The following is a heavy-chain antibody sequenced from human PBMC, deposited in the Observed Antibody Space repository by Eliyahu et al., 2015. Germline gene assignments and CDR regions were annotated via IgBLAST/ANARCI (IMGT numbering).Heavy chain of an antibody. CDR3: ARAQGYCSGGSCYYYYYGMDV. V-gene: IGHV1-69*09. J-gene: IGHJ6*02. Sequence: QVQLVQSGAEVKKPGSSVKVSCKASGGTFSSXAIXXVRQAPGQGLEWMGRIIPILGIANXAQKFQGRVTITADKSTSTAYMELSSLRSEDTAVYYCARAQGYCSGGSCYYYYYGMDVWGQGTTVTVSS. D-gene: IGHD2-15*01. CDR2: IIPILGIA. CDR1: GGTFSSXA.